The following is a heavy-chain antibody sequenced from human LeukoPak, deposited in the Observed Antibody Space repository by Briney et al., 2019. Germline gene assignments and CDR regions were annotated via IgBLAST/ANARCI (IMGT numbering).Heavy chain of an antibody. V-gene: IGHV1-46*01. CDR1: GYTFTSYY. CDR3: ARSGGGLTITGPYYYYGMDV. Sequence: ASVKVSCKASGYTFTSYYMHWVRQAPGQGLEWMGIINPSGGSTSYAQKFQGRVTMTRDTSTSTVYMELSSLRSGDTAVYYCARSGGGLTITGPYYYYGMDVWGQGTTVTVSS. CDR2: INPSGGST. D-gene: IGHD3-3*01. J-gene: IGHJ6*02.